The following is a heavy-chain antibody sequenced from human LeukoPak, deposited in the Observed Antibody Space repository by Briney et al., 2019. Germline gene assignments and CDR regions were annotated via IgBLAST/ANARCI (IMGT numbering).Heavy chain of an antibody. V-gene: IGHV1-2*02. CDR3: ARESCRTTSCYTLFDY. D-gene: IGHD2-2*02. CDR1: GYTFTGYY. Sequence: ASVKVSCKASGYTFTGYYMHWVRQAPGQGLEWMGWINPNSGGTNYAQKFQGRVTMTRDTSISTAYMELSRLRSDDTAVYYCARESCRTTSCYTLFDYWGQGTLVTVSS. J-gene: IGHJ4*02. CDR2: INPNSGGT.